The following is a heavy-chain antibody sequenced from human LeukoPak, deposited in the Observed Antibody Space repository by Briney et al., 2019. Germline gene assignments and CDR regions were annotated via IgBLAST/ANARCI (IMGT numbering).Heavy chain of an antibody. CDR1: GFTFSSYA. D-gene: IGHD4-17*01. V-gene: IGHV3-23*01. CDR2: ISTSGADA. J-gene: IGHJ4*02. Sequence: GGSLRLPCTASGFTFSSYAMVWVRQAPRKGLEWVSAISTSGADASYADSVKGRFTVSRDNSKNTLSLRMNSLRADDTALYYCAKGQNGALRDYWGQGTLVTVSS. CDR3: AKGQNGALRDY.